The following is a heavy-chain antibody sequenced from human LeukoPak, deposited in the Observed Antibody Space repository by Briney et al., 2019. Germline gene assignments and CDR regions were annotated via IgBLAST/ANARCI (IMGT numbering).Heavy chain of an antibody. V-gene: IGHV1-69*05. D-gene: IGHD5-24*01. CDR3: ARDSSRDGYNFAY. J-gene: IGHJ4*02. Sequence: ASVKVSCKASGGTFSCYAISWVRQAPRQGLEWMGGIIPIFGTANYAQKFQGRVTITTDESTSTAYMELSSLRSEDTAVYYCARDSSRDGYNFAYWGQGTLVTVSS. CDR1: GGTFSCYA. CDR2: IIPIFGTA.